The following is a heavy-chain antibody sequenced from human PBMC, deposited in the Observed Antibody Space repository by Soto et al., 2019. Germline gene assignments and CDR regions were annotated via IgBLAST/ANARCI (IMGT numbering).Heavy chain of an antibody. CDR3: ARGVKY. CDR2: ICYSGST. CDR1: GASVSSGTYY. J-gene: IGHJ4*02. V-gene: IGHV4-61*01. Sequence: SETLSLTCTVSGASVSSGTYYWSWIRQTPGKGLEWIGYICYSGSTNYSPSLKGRVTISVDPSKHQFSLKLSSVTAADTAVYYRARGVKYWGQGTLVTVSS.